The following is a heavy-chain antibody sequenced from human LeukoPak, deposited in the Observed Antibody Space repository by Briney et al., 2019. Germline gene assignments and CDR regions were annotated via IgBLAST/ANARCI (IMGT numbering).Heavy chain of an antibody. CDR2: INPNSGGT. Sequence: GASVKVSCKASGYTFTGYYMHWVRQAPGQGLEWMGWINPNSGGTNYAQKFQGWVTMTRDTSISTAYMELSRLRSDDTAVYYCARDLYYDSSGYYGYWGQGTLVTVSS. CDR1: GYTFTGYY. V-gene: IGHV1-2*04. CDR3: ARDLYYDSSGYYGY. J-gene: IGHJ4*02. D-gene: IGHD3-22*01.